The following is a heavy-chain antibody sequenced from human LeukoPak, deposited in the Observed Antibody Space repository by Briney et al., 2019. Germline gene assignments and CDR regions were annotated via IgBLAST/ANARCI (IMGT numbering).Heavy chain of an antibody. CDR1: GFTFSSYG. J-gene: IGHJ6*03. Sequence: GGSLRLSCAASGFTFSSYGMHWVRQAPGKGLEWVAFIRYDGSEKYYAGSVKGRFTISRDDSRNTVFLQMNSLTAEDTAVYYCAKGSFYCTSSTCPQYYYYMDVWGTGTTVTVSS. CDR2: IRYDGSEK. CDR3: AKGSFYCTSSTCPQYYYYMDV. V-gene: IGHV3-30*02. D-gene: IGHD2/OR15-2a*01.